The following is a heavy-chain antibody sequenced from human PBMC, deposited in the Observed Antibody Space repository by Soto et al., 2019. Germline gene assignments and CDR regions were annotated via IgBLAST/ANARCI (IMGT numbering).Heavy chain of an antibody. CDR1: GFTXSSYA. Sequence: XGSLRLSCTASGFTXSSYAMSWVRQAPGKGLEWVSAISGSGDSTYFADSVKGRFTISRDNSKNTLYLQMNTLRAEDTAVYYCAREPYYYGSGTDSRGPFDYWGQGTLVTVS. CDR3: AREPYYYGSGTDSRGPFDY. V-gene: IGHV3-23*01. D-gene: IGHD3-10*01. J-gene: IGHJ4*02. CDR2: ISGSGDST.